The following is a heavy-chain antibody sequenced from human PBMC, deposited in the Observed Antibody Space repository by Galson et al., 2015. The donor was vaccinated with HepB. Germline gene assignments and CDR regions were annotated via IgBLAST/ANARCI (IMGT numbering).Heavy chain of an antibody. CDR1: GFSFTGYY. V-gene: IGHV1-2*02. J-gene: IGHJ4*02. Sequence: SVKVSCKASGFSFTGYYIHWVRQAPGQGLECLGWINPYNGGTNHAQKFQGRVTLARDTSIRTAYMELSGLRFDDTAIYYRARARRIQLSTTPFDYWGQGALVTVSS. CDR2: INPYNGGT. D-gene: IGHD5-18*01. CDR3: ARARRIQLSTTPFDY.